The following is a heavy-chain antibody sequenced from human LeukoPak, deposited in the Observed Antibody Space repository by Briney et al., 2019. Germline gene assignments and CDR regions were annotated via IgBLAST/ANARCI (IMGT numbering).Heavy chain of an antibody. V-gene: IGHV3-33*01. D-gene: IGHD1-1*01. CDR2: IWYDGSNK. Sequence: GGSLRLSCAASGFTFSSYGMHWVRQAPGKGLEWVAVIWYDGSNKYYADSVKGRFTISRDNSKNTLYLQMSSLRAEDTAVYYCARDLHDGLGTFDYWGQGTLVTVSS. CDR3: ARDLHDGLGTFDY. CDR1: GFTFSSYG. J-gene: IGHJ4*02.